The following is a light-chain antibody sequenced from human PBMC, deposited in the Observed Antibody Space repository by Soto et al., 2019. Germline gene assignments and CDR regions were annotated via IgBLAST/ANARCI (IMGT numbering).Light chain of an antibody. CDR3: QHYGSSLSIT. V-gene: IGKV3-20*01. CDR2: DAS. J-gene: IGKJ5*01. Sequence: LLLPHTLITRSVSAAQRATLSCRAIQSVSSSYLAWYQQKPGQTPRLLIYDASSRATGIPARFSGSGSGTDFTLTVTSLEPEDFAVYYCQHYGSSLSITFGQGTRLEIK. CDR1: QSVSSSY.